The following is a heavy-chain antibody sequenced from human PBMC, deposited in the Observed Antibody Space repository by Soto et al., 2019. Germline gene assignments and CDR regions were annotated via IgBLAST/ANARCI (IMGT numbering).Heavy chain of an antibody. V-gene: IGHV3-11*01. CDR1: GFTFSDYY. CDR3: ARDRVPYYYDSSGRYFDY. J-gene: IGHJ4*02. Sequence: GGSLRLSCAASGFTFSDYYMSWIRQAPGKGLEWVSYISSSGSTIYYADSVKGRFTISRDNAKNSLYLQMNSLRAEDTAVYYCARDRVPYYYDSSGRYFDYWGQGTLVTVSS. CDR2: ISSSGSTI. D-gene: IGHD3-22*01.